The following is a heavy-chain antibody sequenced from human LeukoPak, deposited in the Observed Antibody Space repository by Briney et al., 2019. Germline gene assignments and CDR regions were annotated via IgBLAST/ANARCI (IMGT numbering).Heavy chain of an antibody. CDR3: ARDPGMTAHDY. Sequence: PGGSLRLSCAASGFTFSSYSMNWVRQAPGKGLEWVSYISSSSSTIYYADSVEGRFTISRDNAKNSLYLQMNSLRAEDPAVYYCARDPGMTAHDYWGQGTLVTVSS. CDR1: GFTFSSYS. V-gene: IGHV3-48*04. CDR2: ISSSSSTI. D-gene: IGHD1-14*01. J-gene: IGHJ4*02.